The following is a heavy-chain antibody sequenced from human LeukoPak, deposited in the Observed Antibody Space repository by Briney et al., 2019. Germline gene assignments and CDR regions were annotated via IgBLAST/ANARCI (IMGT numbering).Heavy chain of an antibody. CDR1: GFTFSSYG. V-gene: IGHV3-30*18. Sequence: GGSLRLSCAASGFTFSSYGMHWVRQAPGKGLEWVAVISYDGSNKYYADSVKGRFTISRDNSKNTLYLQMNSLRAEDTAVYYCAKAIAARLSGFQPDYWGQGTLVTVSS. D-gene: IGHD6-6*01. J-gene: IGHJ4*02. CDR2: ISYDGSNK. CDR3: AKAIAARLSGFQPDY.